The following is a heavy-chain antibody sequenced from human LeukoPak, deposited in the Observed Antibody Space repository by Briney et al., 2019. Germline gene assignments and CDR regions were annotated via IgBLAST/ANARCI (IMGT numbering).Heavy chain of an antibody. CDR2: IYYSGST. J-gene: IGHJ5*02. V-gene: IGHV4-59*01. Sequence: PSETLSLTCTVSGGSISSYYWSWIRQPPGKGLEWIGYIYYSGSTNYNPSLKSRVTISVDTSKNQFSLKLSSVTAADTAVYYCAARTYYDFWSGYDNWFDPWGQGTLVTVSS. CDR1: GGSISSYY. CDR3: AARTYYDFWSGYDNWFDP. D-gene: IGHD3-3*01.